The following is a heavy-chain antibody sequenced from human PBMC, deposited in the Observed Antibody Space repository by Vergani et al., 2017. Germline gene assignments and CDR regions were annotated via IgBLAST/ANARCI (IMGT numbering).Heavy chain of an antibody. V-gene: IGHV3-23*01. CDR1: GFTFSSYA. CDR3: AKASAARYCSSTSCYTYYYYGMDV. Sequence: EVQLLESGGGLVQPGGSLRLSCAASGFTFSSYAMSWVRQAPGKGLEWVSAISGSGGSTYYADSVKGRFTISRDNSKNTLYLQMNSLRAEDTAGYYCAKASAARYCSSTSCYTYYYYGMDVWGQGTTVTVSS. D-gene: IGHD2-2*02. J-gene: IGHJ6*02. CDR2: ISGSGGST.